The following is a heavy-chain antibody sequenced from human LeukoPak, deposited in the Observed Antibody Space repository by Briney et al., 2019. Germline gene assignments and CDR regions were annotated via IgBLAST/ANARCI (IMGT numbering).Heavy chain of an antibody. D-gene: IGHD4-23*01. Sequence: AGGSLRLSCAVSEFTFSNYWMHWVRQAPGKGLVWVSRINTSGSSTNYADSVKGRFSISRDNAKNTLYLQMNSLRVEDTAVYYCARGRPHGNDYWGQGTLVTVSS. CDR1: EFTFSNYW. J-gene: IGHJ4*02. CDR2: INTSGSST. V-gene: IGHV3-74*01. CDR3: ARGRPHGNDY.